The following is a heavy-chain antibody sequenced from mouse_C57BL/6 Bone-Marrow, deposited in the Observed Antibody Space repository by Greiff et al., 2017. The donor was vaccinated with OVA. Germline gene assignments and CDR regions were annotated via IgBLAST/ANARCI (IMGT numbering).Heavy chain of an antibody. CDR3: TRDALYYYGSSFYFDY. V-gene: IGHV5-9-1*02. J-gene: IGHJ2*01. D-gene: IGHD1-1*01. CDR1: GFTFSSYA. Sequence: EVQLVESGEGLVKPGGSLKLSCAASGFTFSSYAMSWVRQTPEKRLEWVAYISSGGDYIYYADTVKGRFTISRDNARNTLYLQMSSLKSEDTAMEYCTRDALYYYGSSFYFDYWGQGTTLTVSS. CDR2: ISSGGDYI.